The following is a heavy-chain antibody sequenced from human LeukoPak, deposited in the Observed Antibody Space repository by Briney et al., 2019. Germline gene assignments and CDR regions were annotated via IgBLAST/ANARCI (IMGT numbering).Heavy chain of an antibody. CDR1: GGSISSSSYY. Sequence: SETLSLTCTVSGGSISSSSYYWGWIRQPPGKGLEWIGSIYYSGSTYYNPSLKSRVTISVDTSKNRFSLKLSSVTAADTAVYYCARRILKPYYYDSSGPKNAFDIWGQGTMVTVSS. J-gene: IGHJ3*02. D-gene: IGHD3-22*01. CDR3: ARRILKPYYYDSSGPKNAFDI. V-gene: IGHV4-39*01. CDR2: IYYSGST.